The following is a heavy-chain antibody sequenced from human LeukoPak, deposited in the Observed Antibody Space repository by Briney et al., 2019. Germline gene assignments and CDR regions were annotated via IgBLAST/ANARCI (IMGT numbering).Heavy chain of an antibody. V-gene: IGHV1-69*13. CDR3: ARDGVYCSGGSCYQYFDY. CDR1: GGTFSSYA. J-gene: IGHJ4*02. D-gene: IGHD2-15*01. Sequence: SVKVSCKASGGTFSSYAISWVRQAPGQGLEWMGGIIPIFGTANYAQKFQGRVTITADESTSTAYMELSSLRSEDTAVYYCARDGVYCSGGSCYQYFDYWGQGTLVTVSS. CDR2: IIPIFGTA.